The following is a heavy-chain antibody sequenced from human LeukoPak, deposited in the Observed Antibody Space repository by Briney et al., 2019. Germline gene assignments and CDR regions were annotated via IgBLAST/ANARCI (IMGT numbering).Heavy chain of an antibody. J-gene: IGHJ4*02. CDR1: GFTFIDYD. D-gene: IGHD6-19*01. V-gene: IGHV3-13*01. CDR3: ARGGIQVSGIDEFDY. Sequence: GGSLRLSCAASGFTFIDYDMHWVRQVVGKGLEWVSAIGIRGDTHYSGSVKGRFTISRENAESSLYLQMNSLRAEDTAVHYCARGGIQVSGIDEFDYWVQGTLVSVSS. CDR2: IGIRGDT.